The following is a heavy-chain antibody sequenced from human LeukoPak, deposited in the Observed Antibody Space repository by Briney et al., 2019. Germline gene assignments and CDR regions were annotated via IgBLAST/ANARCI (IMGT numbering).Heavy chain of an antibody. CDR2: IYYSGST. J-gene: IGHJ4*02. V-gene: IGHV4-59*01. D-gene: IGHD6-6*01. Sequence: NPSETLSLTCTVSGGSISSYYWSWIRQPPGKGLEWIGYIYYSGSTNYNPSLKSRVTISVDTSKNQFSLKLSSVISADTAVYYCARVTSNSLHFDYWGQGTLVTVSS. CDR3: ARVTSNSLHFDY. CDR1: GGSISSYY.